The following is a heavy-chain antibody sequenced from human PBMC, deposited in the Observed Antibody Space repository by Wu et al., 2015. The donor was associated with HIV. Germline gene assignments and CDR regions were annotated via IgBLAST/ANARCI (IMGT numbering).Heavy chain of an antibody. CDR1: YILSSFP. J-gene: IGHJ3*02. Sequence: QAQLVQSGPEAKRPGASVRVSCKASYILSSFPIGWVRQAPGQRLEWMGWMNPKNGHKQPAQRFQDRITMSADNSANTAYMDLRSLTSDDTAVYYCARVSVRRRDCSGETCRSSVLDAFNTWGQGTMITVSS. CDR3: ARVSVRRRDCSGETCRSSVLDAFNT. D-gene: IGHD2-15*01. CDR2: MNPKNGHK. V-gene: IGHV1-18*01.